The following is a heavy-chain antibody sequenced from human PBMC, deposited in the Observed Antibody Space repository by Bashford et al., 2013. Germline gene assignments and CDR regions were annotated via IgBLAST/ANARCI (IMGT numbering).Heavy chain of an antibody. V-gene: IGHV4-30-2*01. CDR3: ASGPNYFDY. CDR2: IFDSGNT. CDR1: GGSISSGGFS. J-gene: IGHJ4*03. Sequence: SETLSLTCAVSGGSISSGGFSWNWIRQPPGKGLEWIGHIFDSGNTYYNPSLKSRLTISVDRSKNQFSLKLSSVTAADTAVYYCASGPNYFDYVGPGTLVTVSS.